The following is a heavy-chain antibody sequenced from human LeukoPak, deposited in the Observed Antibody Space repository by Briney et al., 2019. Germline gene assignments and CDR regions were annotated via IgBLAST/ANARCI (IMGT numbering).Heavy chain of an antibody. D-gene: IGHD2-2*01. Sequence: GGSLRLSCTGSGFTFGDYAMSWVRQAPGKGLEWVAFIRSKAYGGTPEYAASVKGRFTISRDDSKNIAYVQMNSLRTEDTAVYYYTRTPSAAAPFDYWGQGSLVTVSS. CDR3: TRTPSAAAPFDY. V-gene: IGHV3-49*04. CDR2: IRSKAYGGTP. CDR1: GFTFGDYA. J-gene: IGHJ4*02.